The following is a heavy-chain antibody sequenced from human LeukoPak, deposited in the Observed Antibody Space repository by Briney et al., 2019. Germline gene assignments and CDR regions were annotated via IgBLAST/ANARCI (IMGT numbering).Heavy chain of an antibody. J-gene: IGHJ6*03. V-gene: IGHV4-34*01. D-gene: IGHD3-22*01. CDR3: ARCYDSSGYLYYYYYMDV. Sequence: SETLSLTCAVYGGSFSGYYWSWIRQPPGKGLEWIGYIYYSGSTYYNPSLKSRVTISVDTSKNQFSLKLSSVTAADTAVYYCARCYDSSGYLYYYYYMDVWGKGTTVTVSS. CDR1: GGSFSGYY. CDR2: IYYSGST.